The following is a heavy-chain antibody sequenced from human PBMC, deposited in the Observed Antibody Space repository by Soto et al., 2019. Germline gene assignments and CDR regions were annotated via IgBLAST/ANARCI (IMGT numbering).Heavy chain of an antibody. V-gene: IGHV3-23*01. D-gene: IGHD5-18*01. J-gene: IGHJ6*03. Sequence: PGGSLRLSCAASGFTFSSYAMSWVRQAPGKGLEWVSAISGSGGSTYYADSVKGRFTISRDNSKNTLYLQMNSLRAEDTAVYYCAKDLYHSYGYYYYYYMDVWGKGTTVNVSS. CDR1: GFTFSSYA. CDR2: ISGSGGST. CDR3: AKDLYHSYGYYYYYYMDV.